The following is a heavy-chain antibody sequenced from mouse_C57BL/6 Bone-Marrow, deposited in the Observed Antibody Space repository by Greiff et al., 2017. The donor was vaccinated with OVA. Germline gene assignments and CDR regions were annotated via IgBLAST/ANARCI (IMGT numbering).Heavy chain of an antibody. CDR2: IRNKANGYTT. V-gene: IGHV7-3*01. Sequence: EVKLVESGGGLVQPGGSLSLSCAASGFTFTDYYMSWVRQPPGKALEWLGFIRNKANGYTTEYSASVKGRFTISRDNSQSILYLQMNALRAEDSATYYCARDWYYFYYWGQGTTLTVSS. J-gene: IGHJ2*01. CDR3: ARDWYYFYY. CDR1: GFTFTDYY. D-gene: IGHD4-1*01.